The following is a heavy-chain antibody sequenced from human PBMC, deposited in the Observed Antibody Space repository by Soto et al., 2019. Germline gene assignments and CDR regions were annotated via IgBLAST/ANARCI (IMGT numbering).Heavy chain of an antibody. D-gene: IGHD6-6*01. CDR2: INPNSGGT. CDR1: GYTFTGYY. J-gene: IGHJ6*02. Sequence: XSVKVSCTASGYTFTGYYMHWVRQAPGQGLEWMGWINPNSGGTNYAQKFQCRVTMTRDTSISTAYMELSRLRSDDTAVYYCARDSSSSSHYYGMDVSGQRTTVSVSS. CDR3: ARDSSSSSHYYGMDV. V-gene: IGHV1-2*02.